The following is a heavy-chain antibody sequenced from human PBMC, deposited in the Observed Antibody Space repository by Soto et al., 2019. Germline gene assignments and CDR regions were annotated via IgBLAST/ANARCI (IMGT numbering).Heavy chain of an antibody. CDR2: ITGGGGAS. Sequence: EVQLLESGGDLVQPGGSLRLSCVVSRSTFSSYAMSWVRQAPEKGLEWVSGITGGGGASYYADSVKARFTVSRDNSKNALFMQRNSLRVENTAVYYCAKGRTDSSGWYYGMDVWGQGTTVSVSS. J-gene: IGHJ6*02. CDR1: RSTFSSYA. CDR3: AKGRTDSSGWYYGMDV. D-gene: IGHD6-19*01. V-gene: IGHV3-23*01.